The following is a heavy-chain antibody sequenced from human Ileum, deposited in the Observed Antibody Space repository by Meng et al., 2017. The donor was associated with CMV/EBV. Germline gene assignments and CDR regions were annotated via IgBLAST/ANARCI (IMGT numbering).Heavy chain of an antibody. V-gene: IGHV3-23*01. CDR2: ISDTGGST. CDR3: AKDRLTIAFLDY. D-gene: IGHD3-10*01. CDR1: GFTFSSYG. Sequence: GESLKISCAASGFTFSSYGMSWVRQAPGKGLEWVSGISDTGGSTYYADSVKGRFTISRDNPKKTLYLQMNSLRAEDTAVYYCAKDRLTIAFLDYWGQGTQVTSPQ. J-gene: IGHJ4*02.